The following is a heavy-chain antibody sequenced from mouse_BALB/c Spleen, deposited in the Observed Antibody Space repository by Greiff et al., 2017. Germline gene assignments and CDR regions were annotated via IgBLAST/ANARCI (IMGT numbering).Heavy chain of an antibody. CDR2: INPSNGGT. CDR3: TRDYGSSSYAIDY. D-gene: IGHD1-1*01. Sequence: QVQLQQSGAELVKPGASVKLSCKASGYTFTSYYMYWVKQRPGQGLEWIGEINPSNGGTNFNEKFKSKATLTVDKSSSTAYMQLSSLTSEDSAVYYCTRDYGSSSYAIDYWGQGTSVTVSS. V-gene: IGHV1S81*02. J-gene: IGHJ4*01. CDR1: GYTFTSYY.